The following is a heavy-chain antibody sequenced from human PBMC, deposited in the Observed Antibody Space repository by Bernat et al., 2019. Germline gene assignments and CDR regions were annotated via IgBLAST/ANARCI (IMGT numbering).Heavy chain of an antibody. CDR3: TTGYCSNGVCYTYFDH. CDR2: IKRKNDGGTT. Sequence: EVQLVESGGGLVKPGGSLRLSCAASGFSFSNAWMSWVRQAPGKGLEWVGRIKRKNDGGTTDYAAPVKGRFTISSDDAKTTLYLQMNSLKTEDTAVYYYTTGYCSNGVCYTYFDHWGQGTLVTVSS. D-gene: IGHD2-8*01. J-gene: IGHJ4*02. CDR1: GFSFSNAW. V-gene: IGHV3-15*01.